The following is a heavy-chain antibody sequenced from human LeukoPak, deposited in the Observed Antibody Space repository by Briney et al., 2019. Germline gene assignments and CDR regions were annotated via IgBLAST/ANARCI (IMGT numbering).Heavy chain of an antibody. CDR3: ATNYYGSGRDV. D-gene: IGHD3-10*01. CDR1: GFTFSSYS. CDR2: ISSSSSTI. J-gene: IGHJ6*02. Sequence: QTGGSLRLSCAASGFTFSSYSMNWVRQAPGKGLEWVSYISSSSSTIYYADSVKGRFTISRDNAKNSLYLQMNSLRAEDTAVYYCATNYYGSGRDVWGQGTTVTVSS. V-gene: IGHV3-48*01.